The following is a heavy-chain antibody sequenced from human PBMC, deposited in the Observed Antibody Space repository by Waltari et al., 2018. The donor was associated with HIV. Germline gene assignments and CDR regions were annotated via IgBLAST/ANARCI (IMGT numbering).Heavy chain of an antibody. V-gene: IGHV3-66*02. J-gene: IGHJ4*02. CDR3: ARDQGRRGWF. D-gene: IGHD2-15*01. CDR1: GFSVSTNY. Sequence: EVQLVESGGGLVQHGGSLRLSCAASGFSVSTNYMNWVRQAPGKGLEWVSVIYSGGSTYYADYVKGRFTISRDNSKNTLYLQMNSLKTEDTAVYHCARDQGRRGWFWGQGTLVTVSS. CDR2: IYSGGST.